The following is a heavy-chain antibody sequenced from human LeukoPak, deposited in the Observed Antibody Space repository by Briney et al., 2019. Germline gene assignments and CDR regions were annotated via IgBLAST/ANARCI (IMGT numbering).Heavy chain of an antibody. J-gene: IGHJ2*01. D-gene: IGHD3-10*01. Sequence: SETLSLTCAVYGGSFNGYYWSWIRQPPGKGLEWIGEINHSGSTNYSPSLKSRVTLSVDTSKNQFSLKLSSVTAADTAVYYCAGGRITPKRYFDLWGRGTLVTVSS. CDR3: AGGRITPKRYFDL. CDR2: INHSGST. V-gene: IGHV4-34*01. CDR1: GGSFNGYY.